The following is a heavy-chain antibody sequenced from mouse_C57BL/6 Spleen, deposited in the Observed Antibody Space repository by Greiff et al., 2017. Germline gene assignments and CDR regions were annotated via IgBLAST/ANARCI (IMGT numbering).Heavy chain of an antibody. V-gene: IGHV1-82*01. CDR2: IYPGDGDT. Sequence: VQGVESGPELVKPGASVKISCKASGYAFSSSWMNWVKQRPGKGLEWIGRIYPGDGDTNYNGKFKGKATLTADKSSITAYMQLSSLTSEDSAVYFCARWDDYDSYFDYWGQGTTLTVSS. CDR3: ARWDDYDSYFDY. CDR1: GYAFSSSW. D-gene: IGHD2-4*01. J-gene: IGHJ2*01.